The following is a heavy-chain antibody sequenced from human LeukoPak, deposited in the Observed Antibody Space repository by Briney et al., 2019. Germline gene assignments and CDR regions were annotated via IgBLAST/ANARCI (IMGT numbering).Heavy chain of an antibody. J-gene: IGHJ2*01. D-gene: IGHD6-19*01. CDR3: AKGPPGSDNDWYFDP. V-gene: IGHV1-24*01. CDR1: GYTFSDYA. Sequence: ASVKVSCKASGYTFSDYAIHWVRQAPGKGLEWMGGFDPEENKRIYAQKFKGRVTMTEDTSTDTAYMELSSLRFEDTAVYFCAKGPPGSDNDWYFDPWGRGTLVTVSS. CDR2: FDPEENKR.